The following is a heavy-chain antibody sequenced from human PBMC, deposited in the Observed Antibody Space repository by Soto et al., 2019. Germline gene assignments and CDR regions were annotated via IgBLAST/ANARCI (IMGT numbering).Heavy chain of an antibody. J-gene: IGHJ5*02. CDR3: ARTPGDILTGYYRELWFDP. Sequence: ASVKVSCKASGGTFSSYAISWLRQAPGQGLEWMGGIIPIFGTANYAQKFQGRVTITADESTSTAYMELSSLRSEDTAVYYCARTPGDILTGYYRELWFDPWGQGTLVTVSS. V-gene: IGHV1-69*13. CDR1: GGTFSSYA. D-gene: IGHD3-9*01. CDR2: IIPIFGTA.